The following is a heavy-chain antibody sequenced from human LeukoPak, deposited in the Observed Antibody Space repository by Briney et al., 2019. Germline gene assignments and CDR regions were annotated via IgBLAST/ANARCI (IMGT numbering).Heavy chain of an antibody. V-gene: IGHV5-51*01. CDR3: ARGAHSSGCYGCFDY. CDR1: GYRFTSYW. D-gene: IGHD6-19*01. Sequence: GASLQISCQGSGYRFTSYWIGWVRPVPGKGLEWIGIIYPGDSDTRYSPSFQGQVTISADKSISTAYLQWSSLKASDTAMYYCARGAHSSGCYGCFDYWGQGTLVTVSS. J-gene: IGHJ4*02. CDR2: IYPGDSDT.